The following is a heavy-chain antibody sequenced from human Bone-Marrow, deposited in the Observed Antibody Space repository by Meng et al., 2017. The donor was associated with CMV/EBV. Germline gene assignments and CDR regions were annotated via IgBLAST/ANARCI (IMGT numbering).Heavy chain of an antibody. J-gene: IGHJ3*02. Sequence: SVKVSCKASGGTFSSYAISWVRQAPGQGLEWMGGIIPIFGTANYAQKFQGRVTITTDESTSTAYMELSRLRSDDTAVYYCARESEWVGAFDIWGQGTMVTVSS. V-gene: IGHV1-69*05. D-gene: IGHD3-3*01. CDR3: ARESEWVGAFDI. CDR1: GGTFSSYA. CDR2: IIPIFGTA.